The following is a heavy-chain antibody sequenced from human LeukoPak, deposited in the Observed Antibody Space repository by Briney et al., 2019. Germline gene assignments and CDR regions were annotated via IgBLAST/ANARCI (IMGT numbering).Heavy chain of an antibody. D-gene: IGHD3-22*01. CDR3: ARHYYDSSGYYPLYFDY. Sequence: PSETLSLICAVYGGSFSGYYWSWIRQPPGKGLEWIGEINHSGSTNYNPSLKSRVTISVDTSKKQFSLKLSSVTAADTAVYYCARHYYDSSGYYPLYFDYWGQGTLVTVSS. CDR1: GGSFSGYY. V-gene: IGHV4-34*01. CDR2: INHSGST. J-gene: IGHJ4*02.